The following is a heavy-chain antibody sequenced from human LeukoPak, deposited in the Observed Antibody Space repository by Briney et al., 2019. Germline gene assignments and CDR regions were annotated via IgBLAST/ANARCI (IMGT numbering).Heavy chain of an antibody. D-gene: IGHD3-22*01. J-gene: IGHJ4*02. Sequence: ASVKVSCKASGGAFSSYAISWVRQAPAKGLEWMGGFDPEDGETIYAQKFQGRVTMNEDTSTDTAYMKLSSLRSEGTAVYYCATEFYYYYDSSGYYYHSRIDYWGQGTLVTVSS. CDR2: FDPEDGET. V-gene: IGHV1-24*01. CDR1: GGAFSSYA. CDR3: ATEFYYYYDSSGYYYHSRIDY.